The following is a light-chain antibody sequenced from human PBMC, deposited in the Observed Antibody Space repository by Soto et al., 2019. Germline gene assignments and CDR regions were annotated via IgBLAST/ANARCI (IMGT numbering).Light chain of an antibody. Sequence: QSALTQPDSVSGSPGQSITICCTGTISDVGGHGYVSWYQQHPGKAPKLMIYEVTYRPSGVSDRFSVSKSGNTASLTISGLQAEDEADYYCFSFTSHSSHYVFGTGTKVTVL. CDR3: FSFTSHSSHYV. V-gene: IGLV2-14*01. CDR2: EVT. CDR1: ISDVGGHGY. J-gene: IGLJ1*01.